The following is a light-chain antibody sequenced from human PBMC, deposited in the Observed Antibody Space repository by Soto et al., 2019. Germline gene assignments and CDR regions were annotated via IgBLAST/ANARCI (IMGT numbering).Light chain of an antibody. V-gene: IGLV2-14*01. CDR2: DVS. J-gene: IGLJ1*01. CDR1: SSDVGGCNY. Sequence: QSALTQPASVSGSPGQSITISCTGTSSDVGGCNYVSWYQQRPGKAPKLTIYDVSNRPSGVSNRFSGSKSDNTASLTISGLQAEDEADYYCSSYTSISTPYVFGTGTKVTVL. CDR3: SSYTSISTPYV.